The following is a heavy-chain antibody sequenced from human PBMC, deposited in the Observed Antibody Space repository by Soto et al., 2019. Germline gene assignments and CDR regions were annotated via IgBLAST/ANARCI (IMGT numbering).Heavy chain of an antibody. V-gene: IGHV3-30*18. Sequence: QVQLVESGGGVVQPGRSLRLSCVASGFTFSSYGMHWVRQAPGKGLEWVAIISYDGSNTYYADSVKGRFTISRDNYKNTLYLQMNSLRAEDTSVYYCAKEGGLSGSYYISSSYYFDYWRQGTLVTVSS. J-gene: IGHJ4*02. CDR2: ISYDGSNT. CDR3: AKEGGLSGSYYISSSYYFDY. CDR1: GFTFSSYG. D-gene: IGHD1-26*01.